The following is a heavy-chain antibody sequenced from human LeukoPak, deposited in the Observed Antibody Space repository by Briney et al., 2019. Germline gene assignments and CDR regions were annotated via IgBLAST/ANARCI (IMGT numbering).Heavy chain of an antibody. V-gene: IGHV4-31*03. J-gene: IGHJ4*02. D-gene: IGHD1-26*01. CDR2: VYYSGTT. CDR1: GGSINSGDYY. Sequence: PSETLSLTCTVSGGSINSGDYYWTWIRQHPGKGLEWIGYVYYSGTTYSNPSLKSRIIMSVDRSQNLFSLKMSSVTAADTALYYCARHVVGATPGFDFWGRGILVTVSS. CDR3: ARHVVGATPGFDF.